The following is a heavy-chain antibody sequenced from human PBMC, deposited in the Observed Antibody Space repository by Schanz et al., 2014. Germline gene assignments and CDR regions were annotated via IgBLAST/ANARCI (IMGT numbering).Heavy chain of an antibody. Sequence: EGQLLESGGCLVQPRGSLRLSCAASGFTFSSYGMSWVCQAPGKGLEWVSGISSSGSTYYADSVKGRFTISRDNSKNTLYLQMNSLRAEDTAVYYCAKDIAPLAARPGYGMDVWGQGTTVTVSS. CDR1: GFTFSSYG. V-gene: IGHV3-23*01. D-gene: IGHD6-13*01. CDR2: ISSSGST. CDR3: AKDIAPLAARPGYGMDV. J-gene: IGHJ6*02.